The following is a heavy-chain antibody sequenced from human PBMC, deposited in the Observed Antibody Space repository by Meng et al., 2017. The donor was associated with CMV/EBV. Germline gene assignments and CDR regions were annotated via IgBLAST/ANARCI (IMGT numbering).Heavy chain of an antibody. V-gene: IGHV3-7*01. CDR1: GLTFSSYW. CDR3: ARFNYDFWSGYPAVLYGMDV. D-gene: IGHD3-3*01. Sequence: GESLKISCAASGLTFSSYWMSWVRQAPGKGLEWVANIKQDGSEKYYVDSVKGRFTISRDNAKNSLYLQMNSLRAEDTAVYYCARFNYDFWSGYPAVLYGMDVWGQGTTVTVSS. J-gene: IGHJ6*02. CDR2: IKQDGSEK.